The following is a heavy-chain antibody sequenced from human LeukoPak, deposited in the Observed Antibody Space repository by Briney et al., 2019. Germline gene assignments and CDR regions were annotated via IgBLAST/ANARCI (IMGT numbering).Heavy chain of an antibody. J-gene: IGHJ6*02. V-gene: IGHV1-24*01. CDR1: GYTLTELS. CDR3: ATDAFSVLGRVWGYGMDV. D-gene: IGHD2-8*02. CDR2: FDPEDGET. Sequence: ASVTVSCKVSGYTLTELSMHWVRQAPGKGLEWMGGFDPEDGETIYAQKFQGRVTMTEDTSTDTAYMELSSLRSEDTAVYYCATDAFSVLGRVWGYGMDVWGQGTTVTVSS.